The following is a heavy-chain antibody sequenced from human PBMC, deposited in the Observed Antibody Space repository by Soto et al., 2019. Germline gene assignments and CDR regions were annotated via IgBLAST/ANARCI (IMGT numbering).Heavy chain of an antibody. CDR3: TRSIGSGGVMGGFDY. D-gene: IGHD3-16*01. V-gene: IGHV1-69*01. CDR2: ISPIFDEP. CDR1: GGTFNMYA. Sequence: QVQLVQSGAEERKTGSAVRVSCKASGGTFNMYAMNWVRQAPGQGLEWMAGISPIFDEPTYAQQFQGRVTIAVDESTSTAYMELTSLRSEDTAMYYCTRSIGSGGVMGGFDYWGQGTLVTVAS. J-gene: IGHJ4*02.